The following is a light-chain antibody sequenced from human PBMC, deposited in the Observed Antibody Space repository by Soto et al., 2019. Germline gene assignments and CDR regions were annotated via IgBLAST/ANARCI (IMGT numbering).Light chain of an antibody. V-gene: IGKV2-30*02. CDR3: MQGAHWPPYT. Sequence: DVVMTQSPLSLPVTLGQPASISCRSSQSLVHSDGNTYLNWFQWRPGQSPRRLIYKVSNRDSGVPDRFSGSGSGTDFTLRISRVEAEDLGVYYCMQGAHWPPYTFGQGTKLEIK. CDR1: QSLVHSDGNTY. CDR2: KVS. J-gene: IGKJ2*01.